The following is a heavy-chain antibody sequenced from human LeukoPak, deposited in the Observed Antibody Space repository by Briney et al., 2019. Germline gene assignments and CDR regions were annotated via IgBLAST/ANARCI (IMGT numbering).Heavy chain of an antibody. CDR1: GYIFTNYG. CDR3: ARAGYSRFVDDLDY. V-gene: IGHV1-18*01. D-gene: IGHD1-26*01. J-gene: IGHJ4*02. CDR2: ISAYNGNT. Sequence: ASVKVSCKASGYIFTNYGINWVRQAPGQGLEWMGRISAYNGNTKYTQKLQDRVTMTTDTSTSTAYMELKTLRSDDTAVYFCARAGYSRFVDDLDYWGQGTLVTVSS.